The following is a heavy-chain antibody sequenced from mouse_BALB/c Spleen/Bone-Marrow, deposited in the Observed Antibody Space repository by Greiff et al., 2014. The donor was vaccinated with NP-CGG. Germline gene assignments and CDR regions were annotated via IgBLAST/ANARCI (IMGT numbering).Heavy chain of an antibody. Sequence: EVQLQQSGPVLEKPGASVKISCKASGYSFTGYNMNWVKQTNGKSLEWIGNIDPYYGGITYNQKFKDKATLTVDKSSSTAYMQLKSLTAEDSAVYYCARSIEYRPLTYWGQGTLVTVSA. V-gene: IGHV1-39*01. J-gene: IGHJ3*01. CDR3: ARSIEYRPLTY. CDR1: GYSFTGYN. CDR2: IDPYYGGI. D-gene: IGHD2-14*01.